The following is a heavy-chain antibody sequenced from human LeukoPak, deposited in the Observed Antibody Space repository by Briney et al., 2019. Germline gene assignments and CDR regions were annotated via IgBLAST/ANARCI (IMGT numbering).Heavy chain of an antibody. CDR1: GFTFSRYA. J-gene: IGHJ4*02. D-gene: IGHD2-2*01. CDR3: ARQVSCDTTTCYAGMPPDY. CDR2: ISGSDGST. Sequence: GGSLRLSCAASGFTFSRYAMSWVRQTPEKGLEWVSVISGSDGSTYYADSVRGRFTISRDDSGNTLFLQMNSLRAEDTAVYYCARQVSCDTTTCYAGMPPDYWGQGTLVTVSS. V-gene: IGHV3-23*01.